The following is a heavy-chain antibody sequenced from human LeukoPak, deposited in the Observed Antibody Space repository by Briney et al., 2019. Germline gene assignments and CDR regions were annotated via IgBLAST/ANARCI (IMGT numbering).Heavy chain of an antibody. D-gene: IGHD5-18*01. Sequence: SETLSLTCAVYGGSFSGYYWSWIRQPPGKGLEWIGEINHSGSTNYNPSLKSRVTISVDTSKNQFSLKLSSVTAADTAVYYCARSRGRNTAMVTFFDYWGQGTPVTVSS. CDR1: GGSFSGYY. CDR3: ARSRGRNTAMVTFFDY. CDR2: INHSGST. V-gene: IGHV4-34*01. J-gene: IGHJ4*02.